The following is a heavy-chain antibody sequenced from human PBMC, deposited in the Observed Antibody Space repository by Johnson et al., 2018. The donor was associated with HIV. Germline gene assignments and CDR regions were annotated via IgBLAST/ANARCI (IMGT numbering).Heavy chain of an antibody. D-gene: IGHD6-13*01. CDR1: GFTFSRFA. CDR3: TTYSIIHAFDI. Sequence: QVQLVESGGGLVKPGGSLRLSCAGSGFTFSRFAMHWVRQAPGKGLEWVAVISYDGNNKYYTDSVKGRFTISRDNSKNTLYLQMNSLKTEDTAVYYCTTYSIIHAFDIWGQGTVVTVSS. J-gene: IGHJ3*02. V-gene: IGHV3-30-3*01. CDR2: ISYDGNNK.